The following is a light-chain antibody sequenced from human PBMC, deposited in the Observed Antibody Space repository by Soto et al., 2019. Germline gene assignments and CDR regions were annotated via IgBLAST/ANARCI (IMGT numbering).Light chain of an antibody. J-gene: IGKJ2*01. CDR2: GAS. V-gene: IGKV3-20*01. Sequence: EIVLTQSPGTLSLSPGERATLSCRASQSVSSSYLAWYQQKPGQAPRLLIYGASSRATGIPDRFSGSGSGTDLTLTISRLETEDFAVYYCPQYGSSPPMYTFGQGTKLEIK. CDR1: QSVSSSY. CDR3: PQYGSSPPMYT.